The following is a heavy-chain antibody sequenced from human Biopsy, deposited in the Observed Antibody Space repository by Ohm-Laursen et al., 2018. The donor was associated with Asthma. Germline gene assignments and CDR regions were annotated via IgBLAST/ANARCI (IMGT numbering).Heavy chain of an antibody. CDR3: AREPINVLTGEFDYGMDV. Sequence: ESSVKVSCKISGFTINNNVFHWVRQAPGQGLERLGLIMSVDGGTPNGDTRYSDNFQGRVSISRDTSANTINLELTRLTTEDTAVFYCAREPINVLTGEFDYGMDVWGQGTTVIVSS. CDR2: IMSVDGGTPNGDT. V-gene: IGHV1-3*01. CDR1: GFTINNNV. D-gene: IGHD3-9*01. J-gene: IGHJ6*02.